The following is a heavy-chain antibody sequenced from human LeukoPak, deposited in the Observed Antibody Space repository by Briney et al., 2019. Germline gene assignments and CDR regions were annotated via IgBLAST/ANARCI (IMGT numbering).Heavy chain of an antibody. J-gene: IGHJ5*01. CDR1: GFTFGTYT. CDR2: ISADGART. V-gene: IGHV3-23*01. Sequence: GGSLRLSCAPSGFTFGTYTMSWVRQVPGQGLEWVAGISADGARTYYAGSVQGRFTISRDNANNMLNLQLSALRADDAAVYYCAKDRGGLPHPIWFDSWGQGTMVAVSS. CDR3: AKDRGGLPHPIWFDS. D-gene: IGHD2-21*01.